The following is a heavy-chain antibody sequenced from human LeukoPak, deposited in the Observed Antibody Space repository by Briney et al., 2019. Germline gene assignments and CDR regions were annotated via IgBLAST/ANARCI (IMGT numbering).Heavy chain of an antibody. Sequence: AGGSLRLSCAASGFTVSSNYISWVRQAPGRGLEWVAFIRYDGSDEYYADSVNGRFTISRDNSKNTLYLQMNSLRAEDTAVYYCAKSIAVAGFAGGRTLDYWGQGTLVTVSS. CDR3: AKSIAVAGFAGGRTLDY. CDR1: GFTVSSNY. CDR2: IRYDGSDE. V-gene: IGHV3-30*02. J-gene: IGHJ4*02. D-gene: IGHD6-19*01.